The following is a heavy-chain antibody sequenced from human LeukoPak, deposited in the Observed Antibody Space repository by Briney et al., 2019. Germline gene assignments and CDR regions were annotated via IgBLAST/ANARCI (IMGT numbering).Heavy chain of an antibody. CDR2: TTSSSSYM. Sequence: GSHSPFRAASGFTFSSYSLNWVCQAPGKGLEWVASTTSSSSYMYYADSVKGRFSISRDNSRNSLYLQMSSLRAEDTAVYYCARDWPPRSGNYPPVGVFDIWG. CDR1: GFTFSSYS. V-gene: IGHV3-21*01. D-gene: IGHD1-26*01. CDR3: ARDWPPRSGNYPPVGVFDI. J-gene: IGHJ3*02.